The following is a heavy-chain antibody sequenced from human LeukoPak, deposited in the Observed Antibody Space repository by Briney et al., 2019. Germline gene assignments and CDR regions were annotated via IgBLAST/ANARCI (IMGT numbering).Heavy chain of an antibody. J-gene: IGHJ6*02. CDR3: ARDLSYYYYGMDV. CDR1: GFTFSSYA. V-gene: IGHV3-30*04. Sequence: GRSLRLSCAASGFTFSSYAMHWVRQAPGKGLEWVAVISYDGSNKYYADSVKGRFTISRDNSKNTLYLQMNSLRAEDTAVYYCARDLSYYYYGMDVWGQGTTVTVSS. CDR2: ISYDGSNK.